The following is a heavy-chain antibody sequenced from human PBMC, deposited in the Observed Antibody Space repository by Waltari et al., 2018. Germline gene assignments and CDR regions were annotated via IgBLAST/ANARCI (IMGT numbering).Heavy chain of an antibody. V-gene: IGHV3-23*01. Sequence: EVQLLESGGGLVQPGGSLRLSCAASGFTFSSYAMSWVRQAPGKGLGWVSASAGSGSSRYYADAVKGRFTISRDNSKNTLYLQMNSLRAEDTAVYYCAKDHIVVVTAIIGAFDIVGQGTMVTVSS. CDR2: SAGSGSSR. CDR1: GFTFSSYA. CDR3: AKDHIVVVTAIIGAFDI. J-gene: IGHJ3*02. D-gene: IGHD2-21*02.